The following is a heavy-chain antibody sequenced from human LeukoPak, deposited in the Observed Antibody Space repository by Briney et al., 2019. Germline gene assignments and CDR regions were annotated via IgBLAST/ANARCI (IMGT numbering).Heavy chain of an antibody. J-gene: IGHJ3*02. CDR2: ISGSGGST. D-gene: IGHD6-19*01. V-gene: IGHV3-23*01. Sequence: GGSLRLSCADSGFTFSNYWMSWVRQAPGKGLEWVSAISGSGGSTYYADSVKGRFTISRDNSKNTLYLQMNSLRAEDTAVYYCAKDREVAGVSDAFDIWGQGTMVTVSS. CDR1: GFTFSNYW. CDR3: AKDREVAGVSDAFDI.